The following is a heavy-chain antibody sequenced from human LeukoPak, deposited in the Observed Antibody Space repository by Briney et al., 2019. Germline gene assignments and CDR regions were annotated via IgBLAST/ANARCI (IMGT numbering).Heavy chain of an antibody. D-gene: IGHD3-10*01. CDR2: MNPNSGNT. Sequence: GASVKVSCKASGYTFTSCDINWVRQATGQGLEWMGWMNPNSGNTGYGQSFQGRVTMTRNTSISTAYMELSSLRSEDTAVYYCARGLLWFGGSDAFDIWGKGTMVTVSS. V-gene: IGHV1-8*01. CDR3: ARGLLWFGGSDAFDI. J-gene: IGHJ3*02. CDR1: GYTFTSCD.